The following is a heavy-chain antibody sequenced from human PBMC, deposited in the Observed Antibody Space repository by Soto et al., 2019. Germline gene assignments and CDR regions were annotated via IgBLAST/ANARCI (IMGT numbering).Heavy chain of an antibody. V-gene: IGHV3-48*03. CDR1: GFTFSSYE. D-gene: IGHD6-19*01. Sequence: PGGSLRLSCAASGFTFSSYEMNWVRQAPGKGLEWVSYISSSGSTIYHADSVKGRFTISRDNAKNSLYLQMNSLRAEDTAVYYCARDFSAGYSSGWYAFDIWGQGTMVTVS. CDR2: ISSSGSTI. J-gene: IGHJ3*02. CDR3: ARDFSAGYSSGWYAFDI.